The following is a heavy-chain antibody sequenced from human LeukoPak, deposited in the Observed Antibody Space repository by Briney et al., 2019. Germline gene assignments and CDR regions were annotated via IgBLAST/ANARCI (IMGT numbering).Heavy chain of an antibody. V-gene: IGHV4-30-2*01. J-gene: IGHJ4*02. CDR3: ARLSSFDY. Sequence: PSETLSLTCAVSGGSISSGGYSWSWIRQPPGKGLEWIGYIYHSGSTCYNPSLKSRVTISVDRSKNQFPLKLSSVTAADTAVYYCARLSSFDYWGQGTLVTVSS. CDR1: GGSISSGGYS. CDR2: IYHSGST.